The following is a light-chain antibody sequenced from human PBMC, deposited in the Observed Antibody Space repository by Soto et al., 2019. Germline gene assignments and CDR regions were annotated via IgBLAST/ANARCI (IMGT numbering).Light chain of an antibody. Sequence: EIVMTQSPATLSVSPGERATLSCRASQSVSSNLAWYQQKPGQAPRLLIYGASTRATGIPAGFSGSGSGTEFTLTISSLQSEDFAVYYCQQYNNWPPELTFGGGTKVDIK. CDR2: GAS. CDR1: QSVSSN. J-gene: IGKJ4*01. CDR3: QQYNNWPPELT. V-gene: IGKV3-15*01.